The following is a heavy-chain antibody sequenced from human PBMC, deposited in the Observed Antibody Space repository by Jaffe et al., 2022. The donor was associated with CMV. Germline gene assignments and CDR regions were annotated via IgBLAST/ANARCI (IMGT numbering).Heavy chain of an antibody. J-gene: IGHJ6*02. Sequence: EVQLVESGGVVVQPGGSLRLSCAASGFTFDDYTMHWVRQAPGKGLEWVSLISWDGGSTYYADSVKGRFTISRDNSKNSLYLQMNSLRTEDTALYYCAKDIAGDGGGSFPNTLYGMDVWGQGTTVTVSS. D-gene: IGHD2-15*01. CDR3: AKDIAGDGGGSFPNTLYGMDV. CDR2: ISWDGGST. V-gene: IGHV3-43*01. CDR1: GFTFDDYT.